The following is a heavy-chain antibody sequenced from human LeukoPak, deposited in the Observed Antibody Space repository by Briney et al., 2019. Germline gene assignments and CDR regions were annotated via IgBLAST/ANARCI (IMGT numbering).Heavy chain of an antibody. D-gene: IGHD5-18*01. J-gene: IGHJ4*02. CDR3: ARGKRIQLWSRFDY. Sequence: GGSLRLSCAASGFTFSSYALHWVRQAPGKGLEWVAVISYDGSDKYYADSVKGRFTISRDNSKNTLYLQVNSLRPEDTAVYYCARGKRIQLWSRFDYWGQGTLVTVSS. V-gene: IGHV3-30-3*01. CDR2: ISYDGSDK. CDR1: GFTFSSYA.